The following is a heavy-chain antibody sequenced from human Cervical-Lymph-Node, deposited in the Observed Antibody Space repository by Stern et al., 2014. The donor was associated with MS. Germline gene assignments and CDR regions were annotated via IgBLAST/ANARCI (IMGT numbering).Heavy chain of an antibody. D-gene: IGHD3-10*01. CDR3: ARGKRDYYGSGNAFDI. CDR1: GFTFSSYS. J-gene: IGHJ3*02. Sequence: EVQLVESGGGLVQPGGSLRLSCAASGFTFSSYSMNWVRQAPGKGLEWVSSISSSSSTIYYADSVKGLFTISRDNAKNSLYLQMNSLRAEDTAVYYCARGKRDYYGSGNAFDIWGQGTMVTVSS. V-gene: IGHV3-48*01. CDR2: ISSSSSTI.